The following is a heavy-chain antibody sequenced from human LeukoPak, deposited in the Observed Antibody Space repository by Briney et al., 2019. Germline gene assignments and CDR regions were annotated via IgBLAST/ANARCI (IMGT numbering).Heavy chain of an antibody. Sequence: GGSLRLSCAASGFTFSSYAMHWVRQAPGKGLEWVAVVSYDGSNKYYADSVKGRFTISRDNSKNTLYLQMNSLRAEDTAVYYCARDLKVVRGVFDYWGQGTLVTVSS. D-gene: IGHD3-10*01. CDR3: ARDLKVVRGVFDY. CDR2: VSYDGSNK. V-gene: IGHV3-30*04. J-gene: IGHJ4*02. CDR1: GFTFSSYA.